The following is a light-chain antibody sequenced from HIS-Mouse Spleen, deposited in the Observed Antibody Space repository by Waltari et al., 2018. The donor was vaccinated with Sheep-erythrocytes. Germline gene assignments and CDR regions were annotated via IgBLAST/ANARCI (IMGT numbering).Light chain of an antibody. CDR3: CSYAGSYNHV. V-gene: IGLV2-11*01. Sequence: QSALTQPRSVSGSPGQSVTISCPGTSRDVGGYNYVSWYQQHPGKAPKLMIYDVSKRPSGVPDRFSGSMSGNTASLTISGLQAEDEADYYCCSYAGSYNHVFATGTKVTVL. CDR1: SRDVGGYNY. CDR2: DVS. J-gene: IGLJ1*01.